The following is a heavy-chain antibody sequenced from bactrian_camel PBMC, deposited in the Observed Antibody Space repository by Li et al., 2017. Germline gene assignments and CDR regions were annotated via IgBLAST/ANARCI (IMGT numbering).Heavy chain of an antibody. CDR3: AADRALDDDCYVGSLYTDFAY. V-gene: IGHV3S1*01. CDR2: IATGGLSE. D-gene: IGHD3*01. J-gene: IGHJ6*01. Sequence: VQLVESGGGSVQAGGSLRLSCAASGATNSRYCMGWFRQTPGGPEREPVALIATGGLSELYADSVKGRFTTSQDSASNTLALQMNNLNPEDSGMYYCAADRALDDDCYVGSLYTDFAYWGQGTQVTVS. CDR1: GATNSRYC.